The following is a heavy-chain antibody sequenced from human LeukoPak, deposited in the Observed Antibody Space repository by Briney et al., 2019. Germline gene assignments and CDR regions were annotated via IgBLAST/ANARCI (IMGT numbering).Heavy chain of an antibody. J-gene: IGHJ6*03. Sequence: SVKVSCKASGGTFSSYAISWVRQAPGQGLEWMGGIIPIFGTANYAQKFQGRVTITADESTSTAYMELSSLRSEDTAVYYCARGYCSSTSCYAVDYYYYMDVWGKGTTVTISS. V-gene: IGHV1-69*13. CDR1: GGTFSSYA. CDR2: IIPIFGTA. D-gene: IGHD2-2*01. CDR3: ARGYCSSTSCYAVDYYYYMDV.